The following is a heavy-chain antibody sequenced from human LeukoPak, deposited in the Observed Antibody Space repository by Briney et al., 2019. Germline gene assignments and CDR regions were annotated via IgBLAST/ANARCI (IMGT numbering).Heavy chain of an antibody. CDR2: INSDGSGI. CDR3: GRGLGYCSGNNC. CDR1: GFTFSSYW. D-gene: IGHD2-15*01. Sequence: PGGSLRLSCAASGFTFSSYWMHWVRQVPGKGLVWVSRINSDGSGISYADSVKGRFTISRDNAKNTLYLQMNSLRAEDTAVYYCGRGLGYCSGNNCLGEGTLVTVSS. V-gene: IGHV3-74*01. J-gene: IGHJ4*02.